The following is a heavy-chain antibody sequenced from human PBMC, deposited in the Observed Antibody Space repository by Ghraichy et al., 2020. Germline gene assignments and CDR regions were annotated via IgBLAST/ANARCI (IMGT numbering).Heavy chain of an antibody. J-gene: IGHJ5*02. CDR1: GFSLSTSGVG. D-gene: IGHD3-3*01. V-gene: IGHV2-5*02. CDR2: IYWDDDK. CDR3: AHLRLYYDLGRFSNWFDP. Sequence: SGPTLVKPTQTLTLTCTFSGFSLSTSGVGVGWIRQPPGKALEWLALIYWDDDKRYSPSLKSRLTITKDTSKNQVVLTMTNMDPVDTATYYCAHLRLYYDLGRFSNWFDPWGQGTLVTVSS.